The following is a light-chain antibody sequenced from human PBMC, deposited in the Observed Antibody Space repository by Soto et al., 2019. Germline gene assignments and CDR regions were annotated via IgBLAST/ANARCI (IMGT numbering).Light chain of an antibody. J-gene: IGKJ1*01. CDR2: DAS. Sequence: EIVLTQSPATLSLSPGERATLSCRATESVSSSLVWYQQKVGQAPRLLIYDASNRATGIPARFSGSGSGTDFTLTISSLEPEDFAVYYCQQRDSWPPTFGQGTKVDIK. CDR1: ESVSSS. V-gene: IGKV3-11*01. CDR3: QQRDSWPPT.